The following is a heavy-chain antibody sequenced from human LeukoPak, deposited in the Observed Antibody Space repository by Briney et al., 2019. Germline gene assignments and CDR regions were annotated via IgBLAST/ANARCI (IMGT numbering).Heavy chain of an antibody. CDR3: ASWVWNYDSSSYLRVP. CDR1: GGSISSSSYY. V-gene: IGHV4-39*01. CDR2: IYYSGST. D-gene: IGHD3-22*01. J-gene: IGHJ5*02. Sequence: SETLSLTCTVSGGSISSSSYYWGWIRQPPGKGLEWIGSIYYSGSTYYNPSLKSRVTISVDTSKNQFSLKLSSVTAADTAVYYCASWVWNYDSSSYLRVPWGQGTLVTVSS.